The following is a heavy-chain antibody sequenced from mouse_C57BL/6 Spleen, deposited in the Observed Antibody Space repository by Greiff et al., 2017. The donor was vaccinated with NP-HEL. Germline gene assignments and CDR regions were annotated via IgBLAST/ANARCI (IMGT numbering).Heavy chain of an antibody. J-gene: IGHJ4*01. V-gene: IGHV1-55*01. Sequence: VQLQQPGAELVKPGASVKMSCKASGYTFTSYWITWVKQRPGQGLEWIGDIYPGSGSTNYNEKFKSKATLTVDTSSSTAYMQLSSLTSEDAAVYYCARSGVTDAMDYWGQGASVTVSS. D-gene: IGHD2-2*01. CDR2: IYPGSGST. CDR3: ARSGVTDAMDY. CDR1: GYTFTSYW.